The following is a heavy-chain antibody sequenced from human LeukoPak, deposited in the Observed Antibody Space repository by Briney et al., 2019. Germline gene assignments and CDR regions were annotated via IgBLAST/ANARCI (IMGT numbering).Heavy chain of an antibody. Sequence: PGRSLRLSCAASGFTFSSYGMHWVRQAPGKGLEWVAVISYDGSNKYYADSVKGRFTISRDNSKNTLYLQMNSLRAEDTAVYYCAKTRLRLYYYDSSGWINWFDPWGQGTLVTVSS. CDR2: ISYDGSNK. CDR3: AKTRLRLYYYDSSGWINWFDP. J-gene: IGHJ5*02. D-gene: IGHD3-22*01. V-gene: IGHV3-30*18. CDR1: GFTFSSYG.